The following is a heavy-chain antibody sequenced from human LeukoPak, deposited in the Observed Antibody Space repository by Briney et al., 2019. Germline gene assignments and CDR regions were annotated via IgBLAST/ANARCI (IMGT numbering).Heavy chain of an antibody. CDR1: GFTFSSYA. Sequence: GGSLRLSCSASGFTFSSYAMSWVRQAPGKGLEWVSAISGSGGSTYYADSVKGRFTISRDNSKNTLYLQMNSLRAEDTAVYYCARDMVMTTVAALDYWGQGTLVTVSS. CDR3: ARDMVMTTVAALDY. D-gene: IGHD4-11*01. V-gene: IGHV3-23*01. J-gene: IGHJ4*02. CDR2: ISGSGGST.